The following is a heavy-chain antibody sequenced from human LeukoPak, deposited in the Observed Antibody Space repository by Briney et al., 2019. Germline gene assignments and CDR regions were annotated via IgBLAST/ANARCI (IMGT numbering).Heavy chain of an antibody. J-gene: IGHJ5*02. CDR3: ARGRNDYVWGSYFRFDP. Sequence: SETLSLTCAVYGGSFSGYYWSWIRQPPGKGLEWIGEINHSGSTNYNPSLKSRVTISVDTSKNQFSLKLSSVTAADTAVYYCARGRNDYVWGSYFRFDPWGQGTLVTVSS. D-gene: IGHD3-16*01. V-gene: IGHV4-34*01. CDR1: GGSFSGYY. CDR2: INHSGST.